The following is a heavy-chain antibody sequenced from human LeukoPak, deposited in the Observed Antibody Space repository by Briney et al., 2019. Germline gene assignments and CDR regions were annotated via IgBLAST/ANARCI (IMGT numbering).Heavy chain of an antibody. CDR1: GFTFNSYW. CDR2: IDEDGKTI. V-gene: IGHV3-74*01. D-gene: IGHD3-3*01. J-gene: IGHJ5*02. CDR3: VSDLCGGDDQ. Sequence: PGGSLRLSCAASGFTFNSYWMHWVRHAPEKGLVWVSRIDEDGKTIDYADSVKGRFTISRDNAKDTLYLQMSSLRDEDTAVYYCVSDLCGGDDQWGRGTLVTVSS.